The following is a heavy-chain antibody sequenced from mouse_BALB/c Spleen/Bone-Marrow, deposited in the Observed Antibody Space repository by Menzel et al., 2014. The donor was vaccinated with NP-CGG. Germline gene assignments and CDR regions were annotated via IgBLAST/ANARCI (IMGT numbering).Heavy chain of an antibody. CDR3: ARDVGYGNYFVY. CDR2: SRNKAKYYTT. D-gene: IGHD2-10*02. CDR1: GFTFRDFY. J-gene: IGHJ3*01. Sequence: EVQVVESGGGLVQPGDSLRLSCATSGFTFRDFYMEWVRQPPGKRLEWIAASRNKAKYYTTEYSASVKGRFIVSRDTSQSVLYLQMNALRAEDTAIYYCARDVGYGNYFVYWGQGTLVTVS. V-gene: IGHV7-1*02.